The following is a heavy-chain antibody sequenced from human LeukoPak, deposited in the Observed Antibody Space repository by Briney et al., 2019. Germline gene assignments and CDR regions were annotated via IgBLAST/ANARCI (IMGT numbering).Heavy chain of an antibody. D-gene: IGHD4-17*01. Sequence: GGSLRLSCAASGFTFSSYWMPWVRQAPGKGLVWVSRINSDGSSTSYADSVKGRFTISRDNSKNTLYLQMNSLRAEDTAVYYCAKDRHDYGDYFSSADYWGQGTLVTVSS. CDR3: AKDRHDYGDYFSSADY. CDR1: GFTFSSYW. J-gene: IGHJ4*02. CDR2: INSDGSST. V-gene: IGHV3-74*01.